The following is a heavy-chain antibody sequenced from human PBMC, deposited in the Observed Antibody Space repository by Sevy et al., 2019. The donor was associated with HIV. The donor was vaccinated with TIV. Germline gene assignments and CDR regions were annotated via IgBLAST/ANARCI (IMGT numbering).Heavy chain of an antibody. V-gene: IGHV3-23*01. D-gene: IGHD2-8*01. CDR1: GFTFSNYS. CDR2: FAFGCGEI. Sequence: GGSLRLSCAASGFTFSNYSMSWVRQAPGKGLEWVATFAFGCGEINYADSVKGRFTISRDNSKSSVYLQMNNLRPEDRDVYYCAREGCTKPHDYWGQGTLVTVSS. CDR3: AREGCTKPHDY. J-gene: IGHJ4*02.